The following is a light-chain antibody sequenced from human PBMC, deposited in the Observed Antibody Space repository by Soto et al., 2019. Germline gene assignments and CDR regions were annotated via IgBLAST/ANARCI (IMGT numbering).Light chain of an antibody. J-gene: IGKJ1*01. Sequence: EIVMTQSPATLSVSPGERATLSCRASQSVSSNLAWYQQKPGQAPRLLIYGASTRATGIPARFSGSGSGTEFTPTISSLQSEDFAVYYCQQYNNWLWTFGQGT. CDR1: QSVSSN. CDR2: GAS. V-gene: IGKV3-15*01. CDR3: QQYNNWLWT.